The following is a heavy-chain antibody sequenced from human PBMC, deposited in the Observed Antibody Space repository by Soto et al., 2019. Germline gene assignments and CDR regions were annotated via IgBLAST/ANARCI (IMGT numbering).Heavy chain of an antibody. Sequence: EVQLVESGGGLVQPGGSPRLSCSASGFTFSSYAMHWVRQAPGKGLEYVSAISSNGGSTYYADSVKGRFTISRDNSKNTVYLQMSSLRAEDTAVYYCVKGVVVVPGYFDYWGQGTLVTVSS. V-gene: IGHV3-64D*06. CDR2: ISSNGGST. CDR3: VKGVVVVPGYFDY. D-gene: IGHD2-15*01. CDR1: GFTFSSYA. J-gene: IGHJ4*02.